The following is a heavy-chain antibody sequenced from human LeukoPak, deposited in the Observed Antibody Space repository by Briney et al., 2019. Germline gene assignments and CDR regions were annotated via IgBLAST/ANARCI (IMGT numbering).Heavy chain of an antibody. J-gene: IGHJ6*03. V-gene: IGHV4-38-2*02. D-gene: IGHD3-10*01. CDR3: ARGNYYGSGSYLHYMDV. Sequence: PSETLSLTCTVSGYSISSGYYWGWIRQPPGKGLEWIGSIYHSGSTYYNPSLKSRVTISVDTSKNQFSLKLSSVTAADTAVYYCARGNYYGSGSYLHYMDVWGKGTTVTVSS. CDR2: IYHSGST. CDR1: GYSISSGYY.